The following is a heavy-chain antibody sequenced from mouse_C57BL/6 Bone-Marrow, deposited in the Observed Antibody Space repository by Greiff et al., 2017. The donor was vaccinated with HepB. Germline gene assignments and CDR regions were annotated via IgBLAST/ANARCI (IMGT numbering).Heavy chain of an antibody. CDR1: GFTFTDYY. CDR2: VYPYNGGT. D-gene: IGHD1-1*01. V-gene: IGHV1-36*01. J-gene: IGHJ4*01. Sequence: DVKLQESGPVLVKPGPSVKISCKASGFTFTDYYMHWVKQSHGKSLEWIGLVYPYNGGTSYNQKFKGKATLTVDTSSSTAYMELNSLTSDDSAVYYCASTVVGAIDYWGQGTSVTVSS. CDR3: ASTVVGAIDY.